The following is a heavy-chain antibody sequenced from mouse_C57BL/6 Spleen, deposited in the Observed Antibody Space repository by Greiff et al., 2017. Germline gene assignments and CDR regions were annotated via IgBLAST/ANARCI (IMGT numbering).Heavy chain of an antibody. D-gene: IGHD1-1*01. V-gene: IGHV1-81*01. CDR2: IYPRSGNT. CDR1: GYTFTSYG. CDR3: ARGGGSSYFDY. Sequence: VQLQQSGAELARPGASVKLSCKASGYTFTSYGISWVKQRTGQGLEWIGEIYPRSGNTYYNEKFKGKATLTADKSSSTAYMELRSLTSEDSAVDFCARGGGSSYFDYWGQGTTLTVSS. J-gene: IGHJ2*01.